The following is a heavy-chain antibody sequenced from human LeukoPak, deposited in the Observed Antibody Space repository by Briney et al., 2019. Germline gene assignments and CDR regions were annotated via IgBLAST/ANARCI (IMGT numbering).Heavy chain of an antibody. J-gene: IGHJ4*02. D-gene: IGHD2-15*01. V-gene: IGHV3-53*01. CDR1: VFTFSSNY. Sequence: PGGSLRLSCAASVFTFSSNYMSWVRQAPGKGLEWVSVIYSGGSTYYADSVKGRFTISRDNSKNTLYLQMNSLRAEDTAIYYCARRAGEYSHPYDYWGQGTLVTVSS. CDR2: IYSGGST. CDR3: ARRAGEYSHPYDY.